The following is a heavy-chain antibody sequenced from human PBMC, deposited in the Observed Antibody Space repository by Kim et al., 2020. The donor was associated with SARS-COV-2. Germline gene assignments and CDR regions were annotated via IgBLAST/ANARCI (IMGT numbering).Heavy chain of an antibody. V-gene: IGHV4-30-2*05. Sequence: KRRVTISVDTSKNQFSLKLSSVTAADTAVYYCARIQTHQIFGVVTANWFDPWGQGTLVTVSS. CDR3: ARIQTHQIFGVVTANWFDP. D-gene: IGHD3-3*01. J-gene: IGHJ5*02.